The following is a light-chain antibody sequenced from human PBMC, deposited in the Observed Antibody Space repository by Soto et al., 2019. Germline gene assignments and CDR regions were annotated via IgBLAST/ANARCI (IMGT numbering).Light chain of an antibody. CDR2: GAY. CDR1: KSVRRRY. V-gene: IGKV3-20*01. Sequence: EIVLAKHLNHMFPCPGKRDSRPCRESKSVRRRYLAWSKQKPGKXPXXXIYGAYSRATGIPERLSGSGYGTDLTLTTIRLETEDSAVYSCEQHGNWWTLGQGTEVDI. CDR3: EQHGNWWT. J-gene: IGKJ1*01.